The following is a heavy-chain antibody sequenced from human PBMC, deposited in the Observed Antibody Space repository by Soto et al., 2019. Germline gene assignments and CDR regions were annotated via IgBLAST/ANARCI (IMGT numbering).Heavy chain of an antibody. CDR3: ARDNPSLEQQLVYYYYMDV. V-gene: IGHV3-11*01. CDR1: GFTFSDYY. CDR2: ISSSGSTI. Sequence: QVQLVESGGGLVKPGGSLRLSCAASGFTFSDYYMSWIRQAPGKGLEWVSYISSSGSTIYYADSVKGRFTISRDNAKNSLYLQMNSLIAEDTAVYYCARDNPSLEQQLVYYYYMDVLGKGTTVTVSS. J-gene: IGHJ6*03. D-gene: IGHD6-13*01.